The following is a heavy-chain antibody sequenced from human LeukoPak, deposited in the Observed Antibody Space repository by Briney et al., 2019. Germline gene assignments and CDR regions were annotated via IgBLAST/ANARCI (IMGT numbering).Heavy chain of an antibody. D-gene: IGHD3-22*01. CDR1: GGSISSYY. V-gene: IGHV4-59*08. CDR3: ARSGYYYDSLYY. J-gene: IGHJ4*02. CDR2: IYYSGST. Sequence: SETLSLTCTVSGGSISSYYWSWIRQPPGKGLEWIGYIYYSGSTNCNPSLKSRVTISVDTSKNQFSLKLSSVTAADTAVYYCARSGYYYDSLYYWGQGTLVTVS.